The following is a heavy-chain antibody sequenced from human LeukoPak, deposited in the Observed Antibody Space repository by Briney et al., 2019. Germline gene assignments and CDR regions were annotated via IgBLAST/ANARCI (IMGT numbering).Heavy chain of an antibody. CDR1: GGSISSYF. V-gene: IGHV4-59*01. J-gene: IGHJ4*02. CDR3: ARAVGSALNDY. Sequence: SETQSLTCTVSGGSISSYFWSWIRQPPGKGLEWIGYIYYSGSTNYNPSLKSRVTISVDTSKNQFSLKLNSVTAADTAVYYCARAVGSALNDYWAQGTLVTVSS. D-gene: IGHD2-15*01. CDR2: IYYSGST.